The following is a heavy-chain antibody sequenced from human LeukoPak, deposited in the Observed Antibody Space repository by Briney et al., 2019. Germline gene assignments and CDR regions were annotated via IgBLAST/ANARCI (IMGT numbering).Heavy chain of an antibody. CDR1: GGSISSYY. Sequence: SETLSLTCTVSGGSISSYYWSWIRQPPGKGLEWIGYIYHTGSTRYNPSLKGRVTISVDTSKNQFSLKLSSVTAADTAVYYCARGLNRNDYGDYGYWGQGTLVTVSS. CDR3: ARGLNRNDYGDYGY. CDR2: IYHTGST. J-gene: IGHJ4*02. V-gene: IGHV4-59*01. D-gene: IGHD4-17*01.